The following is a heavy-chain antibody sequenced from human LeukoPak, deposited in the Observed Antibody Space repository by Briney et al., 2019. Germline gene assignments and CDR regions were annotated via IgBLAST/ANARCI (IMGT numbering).Heavy chain of an antibody. CDR3: ARDRGSSQTHDY. CDR2: ISSSSSYI. CDR1: GFTFSSYS. V-gene: IGHV3-21*01. J-gene: IGHJ4*02. D-gene: IGHD6-13*01. Sequence: GGSLRLPCAASGFTFSSYSMNWVRQAPGKGLEWVSSISSSSSYIYYADSVKGRFTISRDNAKNSLYLQMNSLRAEDTAVYYCARDRGSSQTHDYWGQGTLVTVSS.